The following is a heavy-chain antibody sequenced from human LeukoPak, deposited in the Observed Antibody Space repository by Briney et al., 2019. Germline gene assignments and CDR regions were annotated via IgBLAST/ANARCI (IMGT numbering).Heavy chain of an antibody. V-gene: IGHV1-18*01. Sequence: GASVKVSCKASGYTFTSFGISWVRQAPRQGLEWMGWISAYNGNTNYAQKLQGRATMTTDTSTSTAYMEIRSLRSDDTAVYYCTRDLGVDTTMIFFDYWGQGSLVTVSS. CDR1: GYTFTSFG. D-gene: IGHD5-18*01. J-gene: IGHJ4*02. CDR2: ISAYNGNT. CDR3: TRDLGVDTTMIFFDY.